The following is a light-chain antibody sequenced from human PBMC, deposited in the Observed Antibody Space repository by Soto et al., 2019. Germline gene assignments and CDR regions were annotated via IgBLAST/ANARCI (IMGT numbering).Light chain of an antibody. CDR2: DVS. CDR1: QTINNQ. Sequence: DIQMTQSPSTLSASVGDRVTIPCRASQTINNQLAWYQQKPGKAPKLLIFDVSSLESGVPSRFSGSGSGTDFTLTISSLQPEDVATYYCQKYNSAPWTFGQRTKVDIK. CDR3: QKYNSAPWT. V-gene: IGKV1-5*01. J-gene: IGKJ1*01.